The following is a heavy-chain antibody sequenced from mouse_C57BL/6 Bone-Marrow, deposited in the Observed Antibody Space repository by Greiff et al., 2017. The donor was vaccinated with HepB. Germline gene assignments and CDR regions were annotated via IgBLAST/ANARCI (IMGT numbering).Heavy chain of an antibody. CDR3: ARWGDYDVFDY. Sequence: EVQLQQSGPVLVKPGASVKMSCKASGYTFTDYYMNWVKQSHGKSLEWIGVINPYNGGTSYNQKFKGKATLTVDKSSSTAYMELNSLTSEDSAVYYCARWGDYDVFDYWGRGTTLTVSS. V-gene: IGHV1-19*01. CDR2: INPYNGGT. D-gene: IGHD2-4*01. J-gene: IGHJ2*01. CDR1: GYTFTDYY.